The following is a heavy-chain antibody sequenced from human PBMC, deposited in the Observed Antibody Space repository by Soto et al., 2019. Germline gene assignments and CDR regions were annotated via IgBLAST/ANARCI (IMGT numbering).Heavy chain of an antibody. D-gene: IGHD6-13*01. CDR3: ARGGSSPVFCYYCGLDV. V-gene: IGHV1-46*01. Sequence: QVQLVQSGAEVREPGASVKVSCKASGYSVARYFMHWVRQAPGQGLEWLGVINPSADTTTYAQKFQGRVTMTWETSTNTVFMDVSSLRSEDTAIYYCARGGSSPVFCYYCGLDVWGQGTTVTVSS. J-gene: IGHJ6*02. CDR1: GYSVARYF. CDR2: INPSADTT.